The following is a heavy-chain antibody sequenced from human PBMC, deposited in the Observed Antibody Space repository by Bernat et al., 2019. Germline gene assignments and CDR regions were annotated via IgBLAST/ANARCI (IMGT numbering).Heavy chain of an antibody. CDR3: ARGRSAVAGTDY. CDR2: IYSGGST. CDR1: GFTVSSNY. V-gene: IGHV3-66*01. D-gene: IGHD6-19*01. Sequence: EVQLVESGGGLVQPGGSLRLSCAASGFTVSSNYMSWVRQAPGKGLEWVSVIYSGGSTYYADSVKGRFTISRDNSKNTLYLQMNSLRAEDTVVYYCARGRSAVAGTDYWGQGTLVTVSS. J-gene: IGHJ4*02.